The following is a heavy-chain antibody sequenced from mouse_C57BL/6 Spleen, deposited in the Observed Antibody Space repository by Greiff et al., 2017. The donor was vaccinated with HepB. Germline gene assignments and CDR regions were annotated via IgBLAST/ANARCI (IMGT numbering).Heavy chain of an antibody. CDR2: ISYDGSN. CDR3: AREGAYYSNYGAMDY. J-gene: IGHJ4*01. CDR1: GYSITSGYY. D-gene: IGHD2-5*01. V-gene: IGHV3-6*01. Sequence: EVKVEESGPGLVKPSQSLSLTCSVTGYSITSGYYWNWIRQFPGNKLEWMGYISYDGSNNYNPSLKNRISITRDTSKNQFFLKLNSVTTEDTATYYCAREGAYYSNYGAMDYWGQGTSVTVSS.